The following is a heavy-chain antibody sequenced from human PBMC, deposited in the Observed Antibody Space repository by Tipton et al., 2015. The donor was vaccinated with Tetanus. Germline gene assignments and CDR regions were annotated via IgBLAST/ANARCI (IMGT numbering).Heavy chain of an antibody. CDR1: GGSVSSYY. Sequence: TLSLTCTVSGGSVSSYYWTWFRQPPGKRLEWIGFVSSSGNSNYSPSLTGRVSMSLDTSKQQFSLSLTSATAADTAVYYCARIHDFWSGYFDFWGQGTLVTVSP. D-gene: IGHD3-3*01. CDR2: VSSSGNS. J-gene: IGHJ4*02. V-gene: IGHV4-4*07. CDR3: ARIHDFWSGYFDF.